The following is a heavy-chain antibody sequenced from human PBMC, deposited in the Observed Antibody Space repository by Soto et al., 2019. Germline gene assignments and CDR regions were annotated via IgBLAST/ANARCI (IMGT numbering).Heavy chain of an antibody. J-gene: IGHJ4*02. CDR2: INHSGST. CDR1: GGSFSGYY. CDR3: GGDILTGPDY. V-gene: IGHV4-34*01. Sequence: PSETLSLTCAVYGGSFSGYYWSWIRQPPGKGLEWIGEINHSGSTNYNPSLKSRVTISVDTSKNQFSLKLSSVTAADTAVYYCGGDILTGPDYWGQGTLVTVSS. D-gene: IGHD3-9*01.